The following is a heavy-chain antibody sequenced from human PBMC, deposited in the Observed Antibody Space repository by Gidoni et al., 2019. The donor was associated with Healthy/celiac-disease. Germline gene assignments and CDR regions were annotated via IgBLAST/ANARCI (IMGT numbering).Heavy chain of an antibody. D-gene: IGHD2-15*01. CDR2: MSSSSSYI. CDR3: ARDCSGGSCYSSGY. Sequence: EVQLVESGGGLVKPGGSLRLSCAASGFTFSSYSMNWVRQAPGKGLEWVSSMSSSSSYIYYADSVKGRFTISRDNAKNSLYLQMNSLRAEDTAVYYCARDCSGGSCYSSGYWGQGTLVTVSS. V-gene: IGHV3-21*01. J-gene: IGHJ4*02. CDR1: GFTFSSYS.